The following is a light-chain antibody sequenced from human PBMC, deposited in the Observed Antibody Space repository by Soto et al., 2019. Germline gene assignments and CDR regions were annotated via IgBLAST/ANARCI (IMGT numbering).Light chain of an antibody. CDR2: TND. CDR1: SSNIGRNP. V-gene: IGLV1-44*01. J-gene: IGLJ2*01. CDR3: ATWDDSLYGMV. Sequence: QPVLTQPPSASGTPGQRVTISCSGGSSNIGRNPVNWYLQLPGTAPKLLIYTNDRRPSGVPDRVSASKSGTSASLTISGLQSEDEADYYCATWDDSLYGMVFGGGTTLTVL.